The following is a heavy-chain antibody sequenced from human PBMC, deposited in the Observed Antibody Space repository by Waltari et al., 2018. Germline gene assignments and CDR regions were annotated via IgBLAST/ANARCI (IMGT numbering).Heavy chain of an antibody. CDR1: GGTFSSYA. CDR3: ANPTAGDYGQNGY. D-gene: IGHD4-17*01. CDR2: IIPTVGTA. J-gene: IGHJ4*02. Sequence: QVQLVQSGAEVQKPGSSVKVSCKASGGTFSSYAISWVRQAPGQGLEWMGGIIPTVGTANDAQKFQGRGTITADKSTSTAYMELSSLRSEDTAVYYCANPTAGDYGQNGYWGQGTLVTVSS. V-gene: IGHV1-69*14.